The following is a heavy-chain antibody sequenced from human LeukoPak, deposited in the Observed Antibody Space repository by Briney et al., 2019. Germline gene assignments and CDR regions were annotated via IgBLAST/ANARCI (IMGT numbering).Heavy chain of an antibody. V-gene: IGHV3-74*01. Sequence: GGSLRLSCAASGFILRSYWMHWVRQAPGKGLVWVSRINSDGSSTSYADSVKGRFTISRDNAKNTLYLQMNSLRAEDTAVYYSRRTLTALGYYYGVDVWGQGTTVTVSS. CDR1: GFILRSYW. CDR3: RRTLTALGYYYGVDV. J-gene: IGHJ6*02. CDR2: INSDGSST. D-gene: IGHD1-7*01.